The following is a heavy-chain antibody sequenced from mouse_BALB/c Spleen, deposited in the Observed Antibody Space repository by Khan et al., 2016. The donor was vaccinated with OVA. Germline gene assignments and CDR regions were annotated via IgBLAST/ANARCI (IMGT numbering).Heavy chain of an antibody. V-gene: IGHV3-2*02. D-gene: IGHD1-1*01. J-gene: IGHJ2*01. CDR3: ARGNYYGYYFDY. CDR1: GYSITSGYA. CDR2: ISYSGGT. Sequence: VQLKESGPGLVKPSQSLSLTCTVTGYSITSGYAWNWIRQFPGNKLEWMGYISYSGGTSYNPSLKRRISITRDTSKNQFFLQLNSVTTEDTATYYCARGNYYGYYFDYWGQGTTLTVSS.